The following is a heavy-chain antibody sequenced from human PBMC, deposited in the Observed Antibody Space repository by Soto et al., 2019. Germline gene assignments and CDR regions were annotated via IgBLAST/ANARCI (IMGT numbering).Heavy chain of an antibody. CDR1: GFTFSSYS. V-gene: IGHV3-48*01. J-gene: IGHJ5*02. D-gene: IGHD6-13*01. CDR2: ISSSSSTI. Sequence: EVQLVESGGGLVQPGGSLRLSCAASGFTFSSYSMNWVRQAPGKGLEWVSYISSSSSTIYYADSVKGRFTISRDNAKNSLYLQRNSLSAEDTAVYYCARRPERIAEIGWFDPWGQGTLVTVSS. CDR3: ARRPERIAEIGWFDP.